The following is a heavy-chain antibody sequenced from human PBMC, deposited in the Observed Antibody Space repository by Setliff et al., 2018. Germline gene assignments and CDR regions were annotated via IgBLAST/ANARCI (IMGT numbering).Heavy chain of an antibody. D-gene: IGHD2-15*01. J-gene: IGHJ6*03. Sequence: GASVKVSCKSSGYTFTSYGINWVRQAPGQGLEWMGWINTNTGNPTYAQGFTGRFVFSLDTSVSTAYLQINSLEAEDTAVYYCARASRFGTIVWKGDYYMDVWGKGTTVTVSS. CDR3: ARASRFGTIVWKGDYYMDV. V-gene: IGHV7-4-1*02. CDR1: GYTFTSYG. CDR2: INTNTGNP.